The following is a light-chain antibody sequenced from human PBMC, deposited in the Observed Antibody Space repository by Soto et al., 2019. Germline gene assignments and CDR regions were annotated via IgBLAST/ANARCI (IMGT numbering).Light chain of an antibody. CDR1: QSVSSY. CDR3: HQRSNLPSIT. V-gene: IGKV3-11*01. CDR2: DAS. J-gene: IGKJ5*01. Sequence: EIVLTQSPATLSFSPGERATLSCRASQSVSSYLAWYQQKPGQAPRLLIYDASNRATGIPARFSGSGSGTDFTLTISSLEPEDCSVYYCHQRSNLPSITSGQGTRLEIK.